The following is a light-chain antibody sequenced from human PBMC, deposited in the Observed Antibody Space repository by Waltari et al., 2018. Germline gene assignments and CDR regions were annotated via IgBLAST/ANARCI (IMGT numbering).Light chain of an antibody. CDR2: DAS. CDR1: QSVSSY. V-gene: IGKV3-11*01. CDR3: QQRSKWYT. J-gene: IGKJ2*01. Sequence: DIVLTQSPATLSFSPGDRATLSCRASQSVSSYLAWYQLKPGQAPRLLIYDASNRATGIPARFSGSGSGTDFTLTISSLEPEDFAVYYCQQRSKWYTFGQGTKLEIK.